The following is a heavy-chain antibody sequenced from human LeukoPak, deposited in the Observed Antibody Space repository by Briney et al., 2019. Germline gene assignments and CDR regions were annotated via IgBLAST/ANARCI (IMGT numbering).Heavy chain of an antibody. CDR2: IFYSGST. D-gene: IGHD2-21*02. Sequence: SDTLSLTCTVSNDSIRIYYWSWIRQPPGKGLEWIGYIFYSGSTNDNPSLKSRVTISIDTSKNQFSLKLNSVTAADTAVYYCGRQGTSDCSADAVDTWGQGTIRTASS. CDR1: NDSIRIYY. CDR3: GRQGTSDCSADAVDT. J-gene: IGHJ3*02. V-gene: IGHV4-59*07.